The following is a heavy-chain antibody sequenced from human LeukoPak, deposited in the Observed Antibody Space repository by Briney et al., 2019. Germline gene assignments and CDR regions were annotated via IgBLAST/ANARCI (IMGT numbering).Heavy chain of an antibody. CDR2: ISYSGSS. CDR1: GVSFSSGAYY. J-gene: IGHJ3*02. D-gene: IGHD2-8*01. CDR3: ARDNGVAFDI. V-gene: IGHV4-31*03. Sequence: TSETLSLTCTVSGVSFSSGAYYWSWIRQHPGKGLEWIGYISYSGSSYYNPSLQSRVTTSVDTSKNQFSLKLSSVTAADTAMYFCARDNGVAFDIWGQGTMVIVSS.